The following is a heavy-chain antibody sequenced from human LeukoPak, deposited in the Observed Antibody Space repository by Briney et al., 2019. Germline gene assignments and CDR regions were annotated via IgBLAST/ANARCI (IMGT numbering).Heavy chain of an antibody. V-gene: IGHV4-61*08. CDR2: MYYSGSP. CDR1: GGSFRGDYY. CDR3: ARGGTYRGGADY. D-gene: IGHD4-11*01. J-gene: IGHJ4*02. Sequence: SETLSLTCTVSGGSFRGDYYWAWIRQPPGKGLEWIGYMYYSGSPNYNPSLKSRVTMSVDTSKNQFSLKLHSVTAADTAMYYCARGGTYRGGADYRGQGTLVTVSS.